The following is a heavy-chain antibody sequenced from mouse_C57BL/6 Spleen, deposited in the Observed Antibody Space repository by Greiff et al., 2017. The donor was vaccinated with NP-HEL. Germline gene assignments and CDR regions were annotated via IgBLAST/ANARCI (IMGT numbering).Heavy chain of an antibody. CDR1: GFNIKDYY. D-gene: IGHD1-1*01. J-gene: IGHJ3*01. CDR2: IDPEDGDT. V-gene: IGHV14-1*01. Sequence: EVQLQQSGAELVRPGASVKLSCTASGFNIKDYYMHWVKQRPEQGLEWIGRIDPEDGDTEYAPKFQGKATMTADTSSNTAYLQLSSLTSEDTAVYYCTKGFVGSSAFAYWGQGTLVTVSA. CDR3: TKGFVGSSAFAY.